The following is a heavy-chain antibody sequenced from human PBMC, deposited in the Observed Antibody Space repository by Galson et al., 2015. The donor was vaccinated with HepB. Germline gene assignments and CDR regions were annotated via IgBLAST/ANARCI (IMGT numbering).Heavy chain of an antibody. CDR1: GGSFSGYY. CDR3: ARGVRGVIISSPFYYFDY. Sequence: LSLTCAVYGGSFSGYYWSWLRQSPGKGLEWIGEINHGGRTNYSPYLKSRLTVSQDMSKNQFYLRLSSVTAADTAIYFCARGVRGVIISSPFYYFDYWGQGTQVAVSS. D-gene: IGHD3-10*01. V-gene: IGHV4-34*01. J-gene: IGHJ4*02. CDR2: INHGGRT.